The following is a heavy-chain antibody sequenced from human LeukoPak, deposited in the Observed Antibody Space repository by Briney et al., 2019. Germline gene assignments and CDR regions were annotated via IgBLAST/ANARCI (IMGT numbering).Heavy chain of an antibody. D-gene: IGHD6-6*01. CDR2: ISTDGNTT. CDR3: ARATCSSSSRHFDC. V-gene: IGHV3-74*01. Sequence: PGGSLRLSCAASGFTFSSYWMHWVRQAPGKGLVWVSRISTDGNTTNYADSVKGRFTISRDNAKNTLYLQMISLRAEDTAVYYCARATCSSSSRHFDCWGQGTLVTVSS. CDR1: GFTFSSYW. J-gene: IGHJ4*02.